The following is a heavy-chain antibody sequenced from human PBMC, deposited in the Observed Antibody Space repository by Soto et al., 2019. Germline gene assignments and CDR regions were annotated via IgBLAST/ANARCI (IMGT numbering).Heavy chain of an antibody. CDR3: AREYLDYYDTSGYYY. V-gene: IGHV1-18*04. J-gene: IGHJ4*01. Sequence: ASVKVSCKDSGFTFTDYGFTWVRQAPGQGLQWMGRISPYTGNANYAQTVQGRVTMTTDTSTSTVYMELRSLRSDDPAVYFCAREYLDYYDTSGYYYWGQGTLVTVSS. D-gene: IGHD3-22*01. CDR1: GFTFTDYG. CDR2: ISPYTGNA.